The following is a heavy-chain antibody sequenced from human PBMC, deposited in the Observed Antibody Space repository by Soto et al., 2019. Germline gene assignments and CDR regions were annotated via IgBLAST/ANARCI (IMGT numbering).Heavy chain of an antibody. D-gene: IGHD4-17*01. CDR2: IYYSGST. CDR3: ARFTEGVYGDPAADY. J-gene: IGHJ4*02. CDR1: GGSISSYY. Sequence: SETLSLTCTVSGGSISSYYWSWIRQPPGKGLEWIGYIYYSGSTNYNPSLKSRVTISVDTSKNQFSLKLSSVTAADTAVYYCARFTEGVYGDPAADYWGQGTLVTVSS. V-gene: IGHV4-59*01.